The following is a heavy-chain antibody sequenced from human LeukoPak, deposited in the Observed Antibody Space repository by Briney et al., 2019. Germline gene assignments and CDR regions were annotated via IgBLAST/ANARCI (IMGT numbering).Heavy chain of an antibody. Sequence: SETLSLTCTVSGGSVSNGDHYWSWIRPHPGKGLEWIGHIYYSGSTYYNPSLKSRGIISVETSKNQFSLKLSSVTAADTAVYYCVREDTPATANYWGQGTLVTISS. D-gene: IGHD2-21*02. CDR3: VREDTPATANY. J-gene: IGHJ4*02. CDR1: GGSVSNGDHY. V-gene: IGHV4-31*03. CDR2: IYYSGST.